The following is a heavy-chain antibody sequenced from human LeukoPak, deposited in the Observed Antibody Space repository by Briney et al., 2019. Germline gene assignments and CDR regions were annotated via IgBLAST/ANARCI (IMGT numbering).Heavy chain of an antibody. CDR3: ARDQDSSRQGNFDY. V-gene: IGHV3-30-3*01. CDR2: ISYDGSNK. D-gene: IGHD6-19*01. CDR1: GFAFSSYA. Sequence: GGSLRLSCAASGFAFSSYAMHWVRQAPGKGLEWVAVISYDGSNKYVDSVKGRFTISRDNSKSTLYLQMNSLRAEDTAVYYCARDQDSSRQGNFDYWGQGTLVTVSS. J-gene: IGHJ4*02.